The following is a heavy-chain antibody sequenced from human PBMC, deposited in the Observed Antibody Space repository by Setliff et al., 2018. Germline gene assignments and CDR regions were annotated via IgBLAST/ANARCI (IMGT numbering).Heavy chain of an antibody. CDR3: ARIDYGGNSVYFDY. Sequence: ASVKVSCKASGYTFTSYYMHWVRQAPGQGLEWMGIINPSGGSTLYAQKFQGRVTMTTDTSTNTAYMELRGLRSDDTAMYYCARIDYGGNSVYFDYWGQGTLVTVSS. CDR1: GYTFTSYY. J-gene: IGHJ4*02. V-gene: IGHV1-46*01. D-gene: IGHD4-17*01. CDR2: INPSGGST.